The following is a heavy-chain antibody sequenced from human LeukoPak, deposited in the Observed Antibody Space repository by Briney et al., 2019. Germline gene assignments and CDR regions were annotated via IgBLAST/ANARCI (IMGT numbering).Heavy chain of an antibody. J-gene: IGHJ4*02. CDR1: GFYFSDCW. CDR2: MNQDGSAK. V-gene: IGHV3-7*01. D-gene: IGHD3-16*01. Sequence: GGSLRLSCAASGFYFSDCWMSWIRQAPGKGREWVAHMNQDGSAKYYVDSVKDRFTISRDNAKSSLFLQMSSLRAEDTAVYYCAIWGSWGSNFWGQGTLVSVSS. CDR3: AIWGSWGSNF.